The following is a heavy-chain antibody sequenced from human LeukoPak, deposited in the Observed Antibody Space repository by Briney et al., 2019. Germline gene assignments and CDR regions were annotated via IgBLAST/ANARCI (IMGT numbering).Heavy chain of an antibody. J-gene: IGHJ4*02. Sequence: SETPSLTCTVSGGSISSGSYYWTWIRQSAGKGLEWIGRVYRSGSTNYNPSLKSRVSMSIDTSRNQFSLKLSSVTVADTAVYYCARDALEIDPYYFDPWGQGTLVTVSS. V-gene: IGHV4-61*02. CDR1: GGSISSGSYY. CDR3: ARDALEIDPYYFDP. D-gene: IGHD1-1*01. CDR2: VYRSGST.